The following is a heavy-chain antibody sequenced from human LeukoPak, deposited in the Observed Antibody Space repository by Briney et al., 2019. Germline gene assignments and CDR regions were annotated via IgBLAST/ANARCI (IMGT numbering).Heavy chain of an antibody. V-gene: IGHV3-43*01. CDR3: AKDRGYYYDSSAYGSYFDY. J-gene: IGHJ4*02. D-gene: IGHD3-22*01. CDR2: ISWDGGTT. CDR1: GFTFDDYT. Sequence: PGGSLRLSCEASGFTFDDYTMHWVRQSPGKGLEWVSLISWDGGTTYYADSVRGRFTISRDNSKNSLYLQMNSLRTEDTALYYCAKDRGYYYDSSAYGSYFDYWGQGTPVTVSS.